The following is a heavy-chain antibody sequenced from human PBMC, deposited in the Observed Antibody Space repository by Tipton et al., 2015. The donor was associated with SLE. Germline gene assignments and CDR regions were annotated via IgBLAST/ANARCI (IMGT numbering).Heavy chain of an antibody. D-gene: IGHD3-22*01. CDR3: ARDTDRGSSAYAGAFDF. Sequence: TLSLTCTVSGGFIGSCYWTWIRQPPGRGLEWIGNIFYGGTPDYNPSLKSRATIAVDASKNHFSLRLNSVTAADTAVYYCARDTDRGSSAYAGAFDFWGQGTVVTVSS. J-gene: IGHJ3*01. CDR2: IFYGGTP. V-gene: IGHV4-59*01. CDR1: GGFIGSCY.